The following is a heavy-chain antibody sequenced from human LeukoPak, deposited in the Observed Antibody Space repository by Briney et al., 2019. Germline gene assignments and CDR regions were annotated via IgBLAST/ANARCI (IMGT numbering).Heavy chain of an antibody. CDR3: TRNPYYDFCCFDY. D-gene: IGHD3-3*01. CDR2: IRSKAHGGTL. CDR1: GFTFGDYG. V-gene: IGHV3-49*03. J-gene: IGHJ4*02. Sequence: GGSLRLSCTASGFTFGDYGMSWFRQAPGKGPEWVSFIRSKAHGGTLEYAASVKGRFTISRDDYKSIAYLQMNSLKTEDTAVYYCTRNPYYDFCCFDYWGQGTLVTVSS.